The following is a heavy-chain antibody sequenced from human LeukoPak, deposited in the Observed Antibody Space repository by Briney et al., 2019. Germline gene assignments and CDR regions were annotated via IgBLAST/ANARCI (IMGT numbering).Heavy chain of an antibody. Sequence: GGSLRLSCAASGFTFSSYWMSWVRRAPGKGLEWVAVIWYDGSNKYYADSVKGRFTISRDNSKNTLYLQMNSLRAEDTAVYYCAKALSSGWPNAFDIWGQGTMVTVSS. CDR1: GFTFSSYW. CDR2: IWYDGSNK. V-gene: IGHV3-30*02. D-gene: IGHD6-19*01. J-gene: IGHJ3*02. CDR3: AKALSSGWPNAFDI.